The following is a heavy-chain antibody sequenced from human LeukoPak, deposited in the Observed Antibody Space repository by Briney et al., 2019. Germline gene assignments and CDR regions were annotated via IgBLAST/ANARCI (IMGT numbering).Heavy chain of an antibody. J-gene: IGHJ4*02. D-gene: IGHD3-9*01. CDR1: GFTFSAYW. V-gene: IGHV3-48*04. CDR2: MSSSGHKI. CDR3: VRGPFNFDNY. Sequence: GGSLRLSCAGSGFTFSAYWMSWVRQGPGKGLEWVAYMSSSGHKIQYADSVRGRFSISRDDAKNSLYLQMSSLRAEDSAVYYCVRGPFNFDNYWGQGTLVTVSS.